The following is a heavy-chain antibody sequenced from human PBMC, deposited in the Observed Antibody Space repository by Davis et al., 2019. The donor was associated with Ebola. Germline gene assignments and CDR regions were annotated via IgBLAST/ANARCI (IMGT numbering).Heavy chain of an antibody. CDR2: INHSGST. V-gene: IGHV4-34*01. CDR3: ARGEYWDYYYMDV. D-gene: IGHD2-8*02. J-gene: IGHJ6*03. CDR1: GGSFSGYY. Sequence: PGGSLRLSCAVYGGSFSGYYWSWIRQPPGKGLEWIGEINHSGSTNYNPSLKSRVTISVDTSKNQFSLKLSSVTAADTAVYYCARGEYWDYYYMDVWGKGTTVTVSS.